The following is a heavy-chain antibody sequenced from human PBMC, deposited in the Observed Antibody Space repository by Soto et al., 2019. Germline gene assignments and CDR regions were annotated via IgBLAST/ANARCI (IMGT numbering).Heavy chain of an antibody. CDR3: ARSYSTGSIPNWIDP. D-gene: IGHD6-25*01. CDR2: IYYSGST. Sequence: PSETLSLTCTVSGGSISSSSYYWGWIRRPPGKGLEWIGSIYYSGSTYYNPSLKSRVTISIDTSKNQFSLKLSSVTAADTAVYYCARSYSTGSIPNWIDPWGQGTLVTVSS. V-gene: IGHV4-39*01. CDR1: GGSISSSSYY. J-gene: IGHJ5*02.